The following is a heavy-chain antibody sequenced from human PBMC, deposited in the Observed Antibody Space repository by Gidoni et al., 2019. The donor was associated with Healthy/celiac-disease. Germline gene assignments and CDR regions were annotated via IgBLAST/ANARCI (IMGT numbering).Heavy chain of an antibody. V-gene: IGHV1-69*01. CDR1: GGTFSSYA. J-gene: IGHJ4*02. D-gene: IGHD3-16*01. CDR2: IITLVGTA. CDR3: ARGGAGPANFGYFDY. Sequence: QVQLVQSGAEVKKPGSSVKVSCKASGGTFSSYAISWVRQAPGQGLEWMGGIITLVGTANYDQKFQGRVTITADEATSTAYMELSSLRSEDTAVYYCARGGAGPANFGYFDYWGQGTLVTVSS.